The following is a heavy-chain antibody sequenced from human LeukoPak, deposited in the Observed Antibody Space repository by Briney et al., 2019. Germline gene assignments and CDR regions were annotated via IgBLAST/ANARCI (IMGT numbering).Heavy chain of an antibody. D-gene: IGHD6-6*01. CDR2: ISGSGGST. CDR1: GXTFSSYA. CDR3: AKDGVSGIAARFDY. V-gene: IGHV3-23*01. J-gene: IGHJ4*02. Sequence: GGSLRLSCAASGXTFSSYAMSWVRQAPGKGLEWVSGISGSGGSTYYADSVKGRFTISRDNSKNTLYLQMNSLRAEDTAVYYCAKDGVSGIAARFDYWGQGTLVTVSS.